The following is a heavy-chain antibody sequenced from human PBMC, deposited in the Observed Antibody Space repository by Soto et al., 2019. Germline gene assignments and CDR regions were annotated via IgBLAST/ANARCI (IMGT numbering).Heavy chain of an antibody. Sequence: QVQLVESGGGVVQPGRSLRLSCAASGFTFSSYGMHGVRQAPGKGLEWVAVIWYDGSNKYYADSVKGRFTISRDNSKNTLYLQMNSLRAEDTAVYYCARSTSLSVTAADYWGQGTLVTVSS. CDR3: ARSTSLSVTAADY. CDR1: GFTFSSYG. D-gene: IGHD2-21*02. J-gene: IGHJ4*02. CDR2: IWYDGSNK. V-gene: IGHV3-33*01.